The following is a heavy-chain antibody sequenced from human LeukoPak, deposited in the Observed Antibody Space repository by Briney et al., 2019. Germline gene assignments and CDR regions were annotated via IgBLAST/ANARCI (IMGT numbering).Heavy chain of an antibody. J-gene: IGHJ6*03. CDR3: ARIGSTGYYPFYYYYMDV. Sequence: GGSLRLSCAASGFTFSDYYMSWIRQAPGKGLEWVSYISSSGRTIYYADSVKGRFTISRDNAKNSLSLQMNSLRAEDTAMYYGARIGSTGYYPFYYYYMDVWGKGTTVTVSS. D-gene: IGHD3-9*01. CDR1: GFTFSDYY. V-gene: IGHV3-11*01. CDR2: ISSSGRTI.